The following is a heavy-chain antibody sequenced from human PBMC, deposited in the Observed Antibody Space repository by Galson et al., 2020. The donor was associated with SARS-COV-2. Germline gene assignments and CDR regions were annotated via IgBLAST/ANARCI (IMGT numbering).Heavy chain of an antibody. CDR3: ARVRGGYKWNDWFDP. D-gene: IGHD1-20*01. CDR1: GDYISNYY. V-gene: IGHV4-59*01. CDR2: VYYSGST. J-gene: IGHJ5*02. Sequence: PSETLSLTCSISGDYISNYYWTWLRQPPGKALEWIGNVYYSGSTNYNPALKSRVIISVDMSRNQFSLKLNSVSAADTAIYYCARVRGGYKWNDWFDPWGQGTLVTVSS.